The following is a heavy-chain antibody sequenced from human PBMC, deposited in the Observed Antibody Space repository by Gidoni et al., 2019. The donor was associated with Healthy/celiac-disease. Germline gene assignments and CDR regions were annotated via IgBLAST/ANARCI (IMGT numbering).Heavy chain of an antibody. V-gene: IGHV3-30*18. CDR2: ISYDGSNK. J-gene: IGHJ6*02. D-gene: IGHD4-17*01. Sequence: WVAVISYDGSNKYYADSVKGRCTISRDNSKNTLYLQMNSLRAADTAVYYCAKDRGGDYGVGSRMIYYYYGMDVWGQGTTVTVSS. CDR3: AKDRGGDYGVGSRMIYYYYGMDV.